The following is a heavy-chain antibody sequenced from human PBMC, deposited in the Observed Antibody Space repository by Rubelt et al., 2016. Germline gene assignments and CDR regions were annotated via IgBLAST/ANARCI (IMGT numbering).Heavy chain of an antibody. Sequence: LEWVSSISSSSSYIYYADSVKGRFTISRDNAKNSLYLQMNSLRAEDTAVYYCARDFTYYGSGSYYLRGAAPDYYYYYGMDVWGQGTTVTVSS. CDR3: ARDFTYYGSGSYYLRGAAPDYYYYYGMDV. CDR2: ISSSSSYI. V-gene: IGHV3-21*01. D-gene: IGHD3-10*01. J-gene: IGHJ6*02.